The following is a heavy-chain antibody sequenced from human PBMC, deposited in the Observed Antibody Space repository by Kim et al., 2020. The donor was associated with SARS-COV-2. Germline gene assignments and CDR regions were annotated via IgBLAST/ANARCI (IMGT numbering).Heavy chain of an antibody. CDR3: AFLIAASTSEDGWFDP. V-gene: IGHV4-31*03. J-gene: IGHJ5*02. Sequence: SETLSLTCTVSGGSISSGGYYWSWIRQHPGKCLEWIGYIYYSGSTYYNPSLKSRVTISVDTSKNQFSLKLSSVTAADTAVYYCAFLIAASTSEDGWFDPWGQGTLVTVSS. CDR1: GGSISSGGYY. D-gene: IGHD6-25*01. CDR2: IYYSGST.